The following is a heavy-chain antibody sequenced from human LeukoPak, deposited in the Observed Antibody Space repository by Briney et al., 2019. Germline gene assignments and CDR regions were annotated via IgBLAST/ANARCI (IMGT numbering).Heavy chain of an antibody. Sequence: SETLSLTCTVSGGSISSYYWSWIRQPAGKGLEWIGRIYTSGSTNYNPSLKSRVTMSVDTSKNQFSLELSSVTAADTAVYYCARVSCSSTSCYYNWFDPWGQGTLVTVSS. CDR2: IYTSGST. D-gene: IGHD2-2*01. J-gene: IGHJ5*02. V-gene: IGHV4-4*07. CDR3: ARVSCSSTSCYYNWFDP. CDR1: GGSISSYY.